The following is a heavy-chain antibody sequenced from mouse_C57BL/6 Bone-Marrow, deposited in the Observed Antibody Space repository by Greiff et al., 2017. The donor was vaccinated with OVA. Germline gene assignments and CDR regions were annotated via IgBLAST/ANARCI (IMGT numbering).Heavy chain of an antibody. D-gene: IGHD2-4*01. J-gene: IGHJ3*01. Sequence: QVQLKQPGTELVKPGASVKLSCKASGYTFTSYWMHWVKQRPGQGLEWIGNINPGNGGTNYNEKFKSKATLTVDKSSSTAYMQLSSLTSEDSAVYLCARGRYYDYDGFAYWGQGTLVTVSA. CDR1: GYTFTSYW. V-gene: IGHV1-53*01. CDR3: ARGRYYDYDGFAY. CDR2: INPGNGGT.